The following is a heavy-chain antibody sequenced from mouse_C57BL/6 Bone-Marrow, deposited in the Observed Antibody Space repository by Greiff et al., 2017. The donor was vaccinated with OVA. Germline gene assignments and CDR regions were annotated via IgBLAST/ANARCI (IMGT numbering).Heavy chain of an antibody. V-gene: IGHV1-54*01. J-gene: IGHJ2*01. CDR1: GYAFTNYL. Sequence: QVQLQQSGAELVRPGPSVKVSCKASGYAFTNYLIEWVKQRPGQGLEWIGVINPGSGGTNYNEKFKGKATLTADKSSSTAYMQLSSLTSEDSAVYFCARPPGDAYYFDYWGQGTTLTVSS. CDR3: ARPPGDAYYFDY. CDR2: INPGSGGT.